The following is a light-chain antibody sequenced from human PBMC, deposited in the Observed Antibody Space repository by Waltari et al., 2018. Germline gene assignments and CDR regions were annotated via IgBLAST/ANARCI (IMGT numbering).Light chain of an antibody. J-gene: IGLJ2*01. Sequence: QSALTQPASVSGSPGQSITISCTGTSNDVGYFDPVSWYQQPTGKAPKLLIYQVTKRPSEISYRFSGSKSGSTASLTISGLQSEDEADYYCSSYAGDNRLIFGGGTKVTVL. V-gene: IGLV2-23*02. CDR1: SNDVGYFDP. CDR2: QVT. CDR3: SSYAGDNRLI.